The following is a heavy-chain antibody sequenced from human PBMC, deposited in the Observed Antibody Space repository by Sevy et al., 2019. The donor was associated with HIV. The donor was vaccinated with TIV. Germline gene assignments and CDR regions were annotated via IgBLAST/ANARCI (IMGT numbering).Heavy chain of an antibody. Sequence: GGSLRLSCTASGFTFSSYWLSWVRQAPGKGLEWVANIKQDGSEKYYVDSVKGRFTISRDNAKNSLYLQMNSLRAEDTAVYYCARDNVGSGCYVLDYWGQGTLVTVSS. J-gene: IGHJ4*02. D-gene: IGHD3-10*01. CDR2: IKQDGSEK. CDR1: GFTFSSYW. CDR3: ARDNVGSGCYVLDY. V-gene: IGHV3-7*03.